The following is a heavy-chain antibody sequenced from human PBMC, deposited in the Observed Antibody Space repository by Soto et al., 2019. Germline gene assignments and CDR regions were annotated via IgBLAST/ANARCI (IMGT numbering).Heavy chain of an antibody. D-gene: IGHD2-15*01. V-gene: IGHV3-30-3*01. CDR3: ARGYCNGGSCFDY. J-gene: IGHJ4*02. CDR2: ISYDGSNK. CDR1: GFTFSSYA. Sequence: QVQLVESGGGVVQPGRSLRLSCAASGFTFSSYAMHWVRQAPGKGLEWVAVISYDGSNKYYADSVKGRFTISRDNSKNTLYLQMNSLRAEDTAVYYCARGYCNGGSCFDYWGQGTLVTVSS.